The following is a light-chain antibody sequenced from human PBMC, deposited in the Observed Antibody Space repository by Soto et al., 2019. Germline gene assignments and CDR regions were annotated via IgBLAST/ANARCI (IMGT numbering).Light chain of an antibody. V-gene: IGLV2-23*01. Sequence: QSALTQPASVSGSPGQSITISCTGTSSDVGSYNLVSWYQQHPGKAPKLMIYEGSKRPSGVSNRFSGSKSGNTASLTISRLQAEDEADYYCFSCAGSVVFGGGTKLTVL. J-gene: IGLJ2*01. CDR1: SSDVGSYNL. CDR3: FSCAGSVV. CDR2: EGS.